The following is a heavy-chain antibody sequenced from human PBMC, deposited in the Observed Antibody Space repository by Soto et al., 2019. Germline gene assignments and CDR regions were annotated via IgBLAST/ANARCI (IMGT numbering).Heavy chain of an antibody. CDR3: AKGKDYYDSSGYYDY. CDR1: GFTFSSYA. V-gene: IGHV3-23*01. D-gene: IGHD3-22*01. J-gene: IGHJ4*02. CDR2: ISGSGGST. Sequence: GGSLRLSCAASGFTFSSYAMSWVRQAPGKGLEWVSAISGSGGSTYYADSVKGRFTISRDNSKNTLYLQMNSLRAEDTAVYYCAKGKDYYDSSGYYDYWGQGTLGTVSS.